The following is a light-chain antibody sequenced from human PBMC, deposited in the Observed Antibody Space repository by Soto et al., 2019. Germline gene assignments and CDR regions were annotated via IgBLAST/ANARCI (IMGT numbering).Light chain of an antibody. V-gene: IGLV8-61*01. CDR1: SGSVSTSYY. Sequence: QNVVTQEPSFSVSPGGTVTLTCGFTSGSVSTSYYPSWYQQTPGQAPRTLIYSTNTRSSGVPDRFSGSILGNKAALTITGAQADNESDYYCVLYMGSGIVVFGGGTKLTVL. J-gene: IGLJ2*01. CDR2: STN. CDR3: VLYMGSGIVV.